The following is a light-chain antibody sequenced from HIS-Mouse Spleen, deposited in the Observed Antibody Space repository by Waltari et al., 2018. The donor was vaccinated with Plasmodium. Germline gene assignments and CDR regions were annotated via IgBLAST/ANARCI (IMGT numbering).Light chain of an antibody. CDR2: GAS. V-gene: IGKV3-15*01. J-gene: IGKJ4*01. Sequence: EIVLPQSQATLSVSPGERPTLSCRASQGVSSNLAWYQQKPGQAPRLLIYGASTRATGVPARCSGIGTGTEFTLTISGLQSEDFAVYYCQQYNNWSLTFGGGTKVEIK. CDR1: QGVSSN. CDR3: QQYNNWSLT.